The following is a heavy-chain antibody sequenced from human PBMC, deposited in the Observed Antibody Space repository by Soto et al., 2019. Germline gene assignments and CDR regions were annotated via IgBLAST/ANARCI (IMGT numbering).Heavy chain of an antibody. CDR3: AKVVAGIAPFDS. CDR1: GFTFSSYN. Sequence: EVQLLESGGGLVQPGGSLRLSCVASGFTFSSYNMNWVRQAPGKGPEWVSGISGGGITIYADSVKGRFIISRDNSKNTVDLHMNNLMVEDTAIYYCAKVVAGIAPFDSWGQGTLVAVSS. J-gene: IGHJ4*02. V-gene: IGHV3-23*01. D-gene: IGHD2-15*01. CDR2: ISGGGIT.